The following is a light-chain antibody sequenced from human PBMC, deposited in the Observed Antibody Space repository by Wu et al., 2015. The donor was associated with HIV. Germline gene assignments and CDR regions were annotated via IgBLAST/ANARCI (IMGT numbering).Light chain of an antibody. J-gene: IGKJ2*03. V-gene: IGKV1-39*01. CDR3: QQTYRNPNS. CDR1: QSISIY. CDR2: GVS. Sequence: DIQMTQSPSSLSASVGDRVTITCRASQSISIYLNWYQQKPGKAPKVLVYGVSSLQSGVPSRFSGSGSGTDFTLTIGSLQPEDSATYFCQQTYRNPNSFGQGTKLEI.